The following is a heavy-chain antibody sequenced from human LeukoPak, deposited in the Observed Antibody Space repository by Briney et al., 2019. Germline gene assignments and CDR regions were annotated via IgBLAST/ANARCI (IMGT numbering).Heavy chain of an antibody. Sequence: WIRQPPGKGLEWIGSIYYSGSTYYNPSLKSRVTISVDTSKNRFSLKLSSVTAADTAVYYCARPGGSGYPFYYFDYWGQGTLVTVSS. CDR2: IYYSGST. V-gene: IGHV4-39*01. J-gene: IGHJ4*02. CDR3: ARPGGSGYPFYYFDY. D-gene: IGHD3-3*01.